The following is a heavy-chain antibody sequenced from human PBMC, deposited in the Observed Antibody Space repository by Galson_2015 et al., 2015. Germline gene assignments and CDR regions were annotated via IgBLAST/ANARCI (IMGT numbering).Heavy chain of an antibody. CDR1: GFTFSSSA. CDR2: LSHTGSSI. J-gene: IGHJ4*02. CDR3: AKDRRAVVMSAIDY. D-gene: IGHD2-21*02. V-gene: IGHV3-23*01. Sequence: SLRLSCAASGFTFSSSAMNWVRQAPGKGLEWVSALSHTGSSIYYADSMKGRFTISRDNSKNTLYLHLNSLRADDTAVYYCAKDRRAVVMSAIDYWGQGTQVTVSS.